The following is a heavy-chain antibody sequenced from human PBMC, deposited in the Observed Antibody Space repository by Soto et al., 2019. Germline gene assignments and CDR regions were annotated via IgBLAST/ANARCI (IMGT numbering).Heavy chain of an antibody. J-gene: IGHJ5*02. D-gene: IGHD6-13*01. V-gene: IGHV1-18*01. CDR2: ISAYNGNT. CDR3: ARDGSWYADSGTPTNWFDP. CDR1: GYTFTSYG. Sequence: QVQLVQSGAEVKKPGASVKVSCKASGYTFTSYGISWVRQAPGQGIEWMGWISAYNGNTNYAQKLQGRVTMTTDTSTSTAYMELRSLRSDDTAVYYCARDGSWYADSGTPTNWFDPWGQGTLVTVSS.